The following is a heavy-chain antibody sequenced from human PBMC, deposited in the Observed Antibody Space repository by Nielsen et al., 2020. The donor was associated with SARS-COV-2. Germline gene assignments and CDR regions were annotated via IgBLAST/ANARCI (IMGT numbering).Heavy chain of an antibody. J-gene: IGHJ4*02. CDR1: GFTFNIYA. V-gene: IGHV3-23*01. CDR2: ISASGGST. D-gene: IGHD1-26*01. CDR3: ARGGSYYYFDY. Sequence: GGSLRLSCIASGFTFNIYAMAWVRRTPGRGLQWVSGISASGGSTYYTDSVKGRFTISRDNSKNTLYLQMNSLRAEDTAVYYCARGGSYYYFDYWGQGTLVTVSS.